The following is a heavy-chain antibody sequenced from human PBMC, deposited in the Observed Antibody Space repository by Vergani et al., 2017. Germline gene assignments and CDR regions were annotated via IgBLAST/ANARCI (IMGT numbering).Heavy chain of an antibody. CDR1: GGSFSGYY. V-gene: IGHV4-34*01. Sequence: QVQLQQWGAGLLKPSETLSLTCAVYGGSFSGYYWSWIRQPPGKGLEWIGEINHSGSTNYNPSLKSRVTRSVDTSKNQFSLKLSSVTAADTAVYYCARDQTYGSGSSGAFDIWGQGTMVTVSS. CDR3: ARDQTYGSGSSGAFDI. D-gene: IGHD3-10*01. CDR2: INHSGST. J-gene: IGHJ3*02.